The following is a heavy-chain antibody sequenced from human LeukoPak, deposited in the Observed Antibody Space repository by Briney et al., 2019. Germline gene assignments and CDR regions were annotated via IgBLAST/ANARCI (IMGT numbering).Heavy chain of an antibody. Sequence: SETLSLTCTVSGGSISSYYWSWIRKPPGRGLEWIGYIYYSGSTNYNPSLKSRVTISVDTSKNQFSLKLSSVTAADTAVYYCARGIVGINWFDPWGQGTLVTVSS. V-gene: IGHV4-59*01. CDR1: GGSISSYY. J-gene: IGHJ5*02. CDR3: ARGIVGINWFDP. D-gene: IGHD1-26*01. CDR2: IYYSGST.